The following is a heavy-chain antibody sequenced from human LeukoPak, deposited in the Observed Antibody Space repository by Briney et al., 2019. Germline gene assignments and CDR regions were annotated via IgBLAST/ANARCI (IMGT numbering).Heavy chain of an antibody. V-gene: IGHV1-69*06. J-gene: IGHJ5*02. CDR2: IIPMFDTA. CDR1: GGTFNRYA. D-gene: IGHD6-19*01. Sequence: SVKVSCKASGGTFNRYAISWVRQAPGQGLEWMGGIIPMFDTANYAQRFQGRLAITADKSTSTGYMELSSLRAEDTAVYYCARVWVSIAVAVTPRVSWFDPWGQGTLVTVSS. CDR3: ARVWVSIAVAVTPRVSWFDP.